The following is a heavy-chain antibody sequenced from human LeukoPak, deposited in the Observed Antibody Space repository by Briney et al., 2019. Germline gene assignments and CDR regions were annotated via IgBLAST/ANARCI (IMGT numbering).Heavy chain of an antibody. CDR3: AREIGTYYYFDY. J-gene: IGHJ4*02. CDR2: IRYDGSNK. CDR1: GFTFSSYG. V-gene: IGHV3-30*02. Sequence: GGSLRLSCAASGFTFSSYGMHWVRQAPGKGLEWVAFIRYDGSNKYYADSVKGRFTISRDNAKNSLYLQMNSLRAEDTAVYYCAREIGTYYYFDYWGQGTLVTVSS. D-gene: IGHD1-26*01.